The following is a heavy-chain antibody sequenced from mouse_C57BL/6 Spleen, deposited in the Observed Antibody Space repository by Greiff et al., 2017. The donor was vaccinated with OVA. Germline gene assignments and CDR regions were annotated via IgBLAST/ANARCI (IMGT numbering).Heavy chain of an antibody. CDR1: GFSLTSYG. CDR2: IWSGGST. V-gene: IGHV2-2*01. J-gene: IGHJ4*01. CDR3: ARRGGITTGYYYAMDY. Sequence: VQGVESGPGLVQPSQSLSITCTVSGFSLTSYGVHWVRQSPGKGLEWLGVIWSGGSTDYNAAFISRLSISKDNSKSQVFFKMNSLQADDTAIYYCARRGGITTGYYYAMDYWGQGTSVTVSS. D-gene: IGHD1-1*01.